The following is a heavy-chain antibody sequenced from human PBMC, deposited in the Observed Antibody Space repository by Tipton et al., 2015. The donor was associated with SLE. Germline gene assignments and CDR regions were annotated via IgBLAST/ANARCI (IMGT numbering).Heavy chain of an antibody. Sequence: QSGAEVKKPGSSVKVSCRASGGTFSRSVISWVRQAPGQGLEWMGGIITVVGTQIYAQKFRGRVTITADQSTRTTYMELNDLRSDDTASYFWAMWGGLCWEARCDSRWTPPLDFWGLGTLITVSS. CDR3: AMWGGLCWEARCDSRWTPPLDF. CDR1: GGTFSRSV. J-gene: IGHJ4*02. D-gene: IGHD2-21*02. V-gene: IGHV1-69*01. CDR2: IITVVGTQ.